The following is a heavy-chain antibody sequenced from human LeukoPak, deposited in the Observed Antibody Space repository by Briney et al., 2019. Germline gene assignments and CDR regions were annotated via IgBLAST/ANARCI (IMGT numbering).Heavy chain of an antibody. CDR1: GFTFDDYA. CDR2: ISGDGGST. J-gene: IGHJ4*02. V-gene: IGHV3-43*02. D-gene: IGHD3-16*01. CDR3: GKGLRGVKEIDY. Sequence: GGSLRLSCAASGFTFDDYAMHWVRQAPGKGLEWVSLISGDGGSTYYADSVKGRFTISRDNSKNSLYLQMNSLRTEDTALYYCGKGLRGVKEIDYWGQGTLVTVSS.